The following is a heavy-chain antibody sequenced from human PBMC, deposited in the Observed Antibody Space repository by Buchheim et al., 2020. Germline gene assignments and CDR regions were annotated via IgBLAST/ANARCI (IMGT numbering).Heavy chain of an antibody. D-gene: IGHD3-22*01. CDR2: ISGSGSST. CDR3: AKDRYFDSSGPSDY. V-gene: IGHV3-23*01. CDR1: GFTFSSHT. J-gene: IGHJ4*02. Sequence: EVQLLESGGGLVQPGGSLRLSCAGSGFTFSSHTMSWVRQAPGKGLEWVSGISGSGSSTYYADSVKGRFTISRDNSKNTLYLQMNSLRAEDTAVYYCAKDRYFDSSGPSDYWGQGTL.